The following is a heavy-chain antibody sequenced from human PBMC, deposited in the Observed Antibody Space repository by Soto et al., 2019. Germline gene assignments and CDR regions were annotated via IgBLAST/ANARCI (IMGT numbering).Heavy chain of an antibody. V-gene: IGHV1-2*02. J-gene: IGHJ5*02. CDR2: INPNSGGT. Sequence: QVQLVQSGAEVKEPGASVKVSCKASGYTFTGYNIHWVRQAPGQGLEWMGWINPNSGGTIDAQKFEGRVTMTRDTSISTAYMDLSRLRSDDTAVYYCARGSGSSWFDPWCQGTLVTVSS. CDR1: GYTFTGYN. D-gene: IGHD3-10*01. CDR3: ARGSGSSWFDP.